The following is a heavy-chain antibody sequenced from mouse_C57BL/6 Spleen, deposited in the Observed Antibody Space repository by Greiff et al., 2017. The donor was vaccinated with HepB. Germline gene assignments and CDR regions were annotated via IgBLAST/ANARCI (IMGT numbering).Heavy chain of an antibody. CDR1: GFTFSSYA. CDR3: TRDGGAIYDYMAWFAY. D-gene: IGHD2-4*01. Sequence: EVKLMESGEGLVKPGGSLKLSCAASGFTFSSYAMSWVRQTPEKRLEWVAYISSGGDYIYYADTVKGRFTISRDNARNTLYLQMSSLKSEDTAMYYCTRDGGAIYDYMAWFAYWGQGTLVTVSA. CDR2: ISSGGDYI. J-gene: IGHJ3*01. V-gene: IGHV5-9-1*02.